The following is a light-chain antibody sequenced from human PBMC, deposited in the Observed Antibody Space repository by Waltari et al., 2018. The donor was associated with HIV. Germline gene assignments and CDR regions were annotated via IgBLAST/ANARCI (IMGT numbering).Light chain of an antibody. CDR3: QTWDSSIRV. J-gene: IGLJ3*02. CDR1: SRHSNYD. V-gene: IGLV4-69*01. Sequence: QLVLTQSPPASASLGASVKFTRAPRSRHSNYDIAWLQQQQGKRPRYLMRLNSDGSHSQGDGIPDRFSGSSSGAKRYLTITSVQAEDEADYYCQTWDSSIRVFGGGTKLTVL. CDR2: LNSDGSH.